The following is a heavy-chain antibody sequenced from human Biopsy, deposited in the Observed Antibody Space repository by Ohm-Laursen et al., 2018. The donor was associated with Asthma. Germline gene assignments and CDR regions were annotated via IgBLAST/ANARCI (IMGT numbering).Heavy chain of an antibody. Sequence: SQTLSLTWIVSGGSISSGAYYWSWVRQPPGKGLEWIGYIYYIGSTYYNPSLKSRVAISLDTSKNQFSLKLSSVTAADTAVYFCARRGGVRRYFDYWGQGTLVTVSS. CDR2: IYYIGST. J-gene: IGHJ4*02. V-gene: IGHV4-30-4*01. CDR1: GGSISSGAYY. CDR3: ARRGGVRRYFDY. D-gene: IGHD3-16*01.